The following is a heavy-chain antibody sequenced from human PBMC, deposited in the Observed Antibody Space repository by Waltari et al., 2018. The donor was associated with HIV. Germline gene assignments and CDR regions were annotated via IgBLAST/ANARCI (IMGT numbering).Heavy chain of an antibody. CDR2: IFPRDPAT. CDR3: ARLDFYQSPGFSLGFDY. Sequence: VQVMQSGAEVKKSGESRKISCKRTGNNFASFWIGCVRQLSGKGRRRMAGECRGWSGIIFPRDPATRYGPAFQGQGTISADTSISTAFLQWDSLQASDTAMYYCARLDFYQSPGFSLGFDYWGQGTLVTVSS. CDR1: GNNFASFW. D-gene: IGHD2-21*01. J-gene: IGHJ4*02. V-gene: IGHV5-51*06.